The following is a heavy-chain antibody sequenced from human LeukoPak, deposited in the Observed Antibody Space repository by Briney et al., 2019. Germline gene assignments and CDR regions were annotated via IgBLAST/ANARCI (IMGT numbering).Heavy chain of an antibody. CDR1: GGSISSSIYY. V-gene: IGHV4-39*07. CDR3: ASLKIIYDSSSQWPLNWFDP. Sequence: SETLSLTCTVSGGSISSSIYYWGWIRQPPGKGLEWIGSIYYSGSTYYNPSLKSRVTISVDTSKNQFSLKLSSVTAADTAVYYCASLKIIYDSSSQWPLNWFDPWGQGTLVTVSS. CDR2: IYYSGST. D-gene: IGHD3-22*01. J-gene: IGHJ5*02.